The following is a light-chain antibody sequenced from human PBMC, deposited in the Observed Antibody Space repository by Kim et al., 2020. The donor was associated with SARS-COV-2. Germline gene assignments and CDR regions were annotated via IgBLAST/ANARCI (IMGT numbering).Light chain of an antibody. Sequence: DIQMTQSPSTLSASVGDRVIITCRASQTISSWLAWYQQKPGKAPKLLIYKASTLESGVPSRFTGSGSGTEFTLTISSLQPDDSATYYCQHYNSAPYTFGRGTKLEIK. CDR1: QTISSW. CDR2: KAS. CDR3: QHYNSAPYT. V-gene: IGKV1-5*03. J-gene: IGKJ2*01.